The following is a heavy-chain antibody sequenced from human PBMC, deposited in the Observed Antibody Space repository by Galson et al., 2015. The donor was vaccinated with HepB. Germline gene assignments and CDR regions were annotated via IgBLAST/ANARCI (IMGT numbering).Heavy chain of an antibody. CDR1: GGSISSYY. CDR3: ARHIVGAGLTDAFDI. J-gene: IGHJ3*02. Sequence: SETLSLTCTVSGGSISSYYWSWIRQPPGKGLEWIGYIYYSGSTNYNPSLKSRVTISVDTSKNQFSLKLSSVTAADTAVYYCARHIVGAGLTDAFDIWGQGTMVTVTS. D-gene: IGHD1-26*01. CDR2: IYYSGST. V-gene: IGHV4-59*08.